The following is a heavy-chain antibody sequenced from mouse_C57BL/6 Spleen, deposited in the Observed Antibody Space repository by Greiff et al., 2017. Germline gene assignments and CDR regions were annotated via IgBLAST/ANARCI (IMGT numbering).Heavy chain of an antibody. CDR3: ARGLITSLVASDYYAIDY. Sequence: QVQLQQSGAELAKPGASVKLSCKASGYTFTSYWMHWVKQRPGQGLEWIGYINPSSGYTKYNQKFKDKATLTADKSSSTAYMQLSSLTYEDSAVYYCARGLITSLVASDYYAIDYWGQGTSVTVSS. D-gene: IGHD1-1*01. CDR2: INPSSGYT. CDR1: GYTFTSYW. J-gene: IGHJ4*01. V-gene: IGHV1-7*01.